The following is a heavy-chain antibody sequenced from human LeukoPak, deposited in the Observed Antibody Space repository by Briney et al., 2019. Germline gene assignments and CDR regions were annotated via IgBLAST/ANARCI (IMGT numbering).Heavy chain of an antibody. V-gene: IGHV3-13*01. CDR2: IGTAGDT. D-gene: IGHD3-22*01. J-gene: IGHJ4*02. CDR1: GFTFSSYD. Sequence: GGSLRLSCAASGFTFSSYDMHWVRQATGKGLEWVSAIGTAGDTYYPGSVKGRFTISRKNAKNSLYLQMNSLIAGDTAVYYCARGYYDSSGPLDYWGQGTLVTVSS. CDR3: ARGYYDSSGPLDY.